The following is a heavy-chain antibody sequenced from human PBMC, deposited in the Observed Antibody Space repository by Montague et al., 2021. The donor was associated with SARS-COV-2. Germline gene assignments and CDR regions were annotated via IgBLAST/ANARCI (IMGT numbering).Heavy chain of an antibody. CDR1: GGSFSGKY. CDR3: ARGSWHIVVVTAIRYGYYGLDF. V-gene: IGHV4-34*01. Sequence: SETLSLTCAVYGGSFSGKYWSWIRQPQGKGMELIGEINLSGSTNYNPSLTRRVTISVDTSKNQFSLKLSSVTAADTAVYYCARGSWHIVVVTAIRYGYYGLDFWGQGTTVTVSS. CDR2: INLSGST. D-gene: IGHD2-21*02. J-gene: IGHJ6*02.